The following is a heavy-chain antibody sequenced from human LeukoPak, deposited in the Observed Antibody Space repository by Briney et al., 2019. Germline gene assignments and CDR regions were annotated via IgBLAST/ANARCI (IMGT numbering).Heavy chain of an antibody. J-gene: IGHJ3*02. V-gene: IGHV3-30-3*01. Sequence: GGSLRLSCAASGLTFSSYAMHWVRQAPGKGLEWVAVISYDGSNKYYADSVKGRFTISRDNSKNTLYLQMNSLRAEDTAVYYCARESYSYDAFDIWGQGTMVTVSS. CDR3: ARESYSYDAFDI. CDR1: GLTFSSYA. D-gene: IGHD5-18*01. CDR2: ISYDGSNK.